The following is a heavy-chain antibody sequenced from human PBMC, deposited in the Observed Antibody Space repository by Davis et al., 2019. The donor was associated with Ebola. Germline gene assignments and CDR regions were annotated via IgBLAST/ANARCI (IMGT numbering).Heavy chain of an antibody. CDR3: ARTYRAMVQGVINWFDP. J-gene: IGHJ5*02. V-gene: IGHV4-34*01. CDR1: GGSFSGYY. CDR2: INHSGST. Sequence: MPSETLSLTCAVYGGSFSGYYWSWIRQPPGKGLEWIGEINHSGSTNYNPSLKSRVTISVDTSKNQFSLKLSSVTAADTAVYYCARTYRAMVQGVINWFDPWGQGTLVTVSS. D-gene: IGHD3-10*01.